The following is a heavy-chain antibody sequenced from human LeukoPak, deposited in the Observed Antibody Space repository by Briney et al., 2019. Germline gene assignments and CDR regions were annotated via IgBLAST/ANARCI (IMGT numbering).Heavy chain of an antibody. D-gene: IGHD4-23*01. Sequence: GGSLRLSCAASGFTFSSYGMHWVRQAPGKGLEWVAVISYDGSNKYYADSVKGRFTISRDNSKNTLYLQMNSLRAEDTAVYYCARQQTTVVEEGSDYWGQGTLVAVSS. V-gene: IGHV3-30*03. CDR3: ARQQTTVVEEGSDY. CDR1: GFTFSSYG. J-gene: IGHJ4*02. CDR2: ISYDGSNK.